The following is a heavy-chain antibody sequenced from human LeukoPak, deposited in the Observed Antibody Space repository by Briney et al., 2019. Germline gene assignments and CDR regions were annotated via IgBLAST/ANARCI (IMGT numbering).Heavy chain of an antibody. J-gene: IGHJ4*02. CDR3: ARDPTRGY. CDR2: INSDGSSS. V-gene: IGHV3-74*01. CDR1: GITFSSYW. Sequence: PGGSLRLSCAASGITFSSYWMLWVRQAPGKGLVWVSRINSDGSSSTYADSVKRRLTVTRDNAKNTLFLKMNSLRVEDTAVYYCARDPTRGYWGQGTLVTVSS. D-gene: IGHD3-10*01.